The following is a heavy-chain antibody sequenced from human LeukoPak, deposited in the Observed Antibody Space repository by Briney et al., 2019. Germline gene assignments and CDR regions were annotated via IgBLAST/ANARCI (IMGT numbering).Heavy chain of an antibody. CDR2: ISYDGSNK. V-gene: IGHV3-30*18. CDR1: GFTFSSYG. D-gene: IGHD3-9*01. J-gene: IGHJ4*02. CDR3: AKDHGYYDILTGFRIQNYFDY. Sequence: GGSLRPSCAASGFTFSSYGMHWVRQAPGKGLEWVAVISYDGSNKYYADSVKGRFTISRDNSKNTLYLQMNSLRAEDTAVYYCAKDHGYYDILTGFRIQNYFDYWGQGTLVTVSS.